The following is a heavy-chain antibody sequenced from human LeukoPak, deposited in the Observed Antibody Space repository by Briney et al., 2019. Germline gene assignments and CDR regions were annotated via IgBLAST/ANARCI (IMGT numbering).Heavy chain of an antibody. V-gene: IGHV3-11*06. CDR2: ISSSSSYT. J-gene: IGHJ6*02. CDR3: ARGHYGMDV. Sequence: GGSLRLSCAASGFIFGDYYMSWIRQAPSQELEWVSYISSSSSYTNYADSVQGRFTISRDNDKNSLYLQMNSLRAEDRAVYFCARGHYGMDVWGQGTTVTVSS. CDR1: GFIFGDYY.